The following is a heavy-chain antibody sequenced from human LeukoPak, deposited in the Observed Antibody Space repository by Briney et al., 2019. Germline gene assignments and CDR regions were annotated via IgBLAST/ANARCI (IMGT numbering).Heavy chain of an antibody. V-gene: IGHV4-34*01. CDR2: IYYSGST. D-gene: IGHD2-15*01. CDR3: AVVVVAATPTTFDY. J-gene: IGHJ4*02. CDR1: GGSFSGYY. Sequence: PSETLSLTCAVYGGSFSGYYWSWIRQPPGKGLEWIGSIYYSGSTYYNPSLKSRVTISVDTSKNQFSLKLSSVTAADTAVYYCAVVVVAATPTTFDYWGQGTLVTVSS.